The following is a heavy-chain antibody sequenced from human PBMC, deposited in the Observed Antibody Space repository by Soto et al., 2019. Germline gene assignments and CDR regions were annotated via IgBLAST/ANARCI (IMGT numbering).Heavy chain of an antibody. D-gene: IGHD2-21*02. V-gene: IGHV4-34*01. CDR3: VRGTSVVTPSLDY. CDR1: Y. J-gene: IGHJ4*02. CDR2: INHRGST. Sequence: YWTWIRQPPGKGLEWIGQINHRGSTNYNPSLKSRVTISGDTSKNQFSLKLSSVTAADTAVYYCVRGTSVVTPSLDYWGQGTLVTVSS.